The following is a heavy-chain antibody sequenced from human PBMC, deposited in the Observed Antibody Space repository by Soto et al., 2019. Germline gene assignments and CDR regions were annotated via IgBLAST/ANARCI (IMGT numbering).Heavy chain of an antibody. CDR3: AKDQWGSRWNVAFDI. CDR1: GYTFTSYY. V-gene: IGHV1-46*01. D-gene: IGHD6-13*01. J-gene: IGHJ3*02. CDR2: INPSGGST. Sequence: ASVKVSCKASGYTFTSYYMHWVRQAPGQGLEWMGIINPSGGSTSYAQKFQGRVTMTRDTSTSTVYMELSSLRSEDTAVYYCAKDQWGSRWNVAFDIWGQGTMVTVSS.